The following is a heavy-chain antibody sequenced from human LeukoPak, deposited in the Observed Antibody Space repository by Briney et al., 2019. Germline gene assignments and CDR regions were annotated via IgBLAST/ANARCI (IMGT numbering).Heavy chain of an antibody. D-gene: IGHD5-12*01. V-gene: IGHV4-4*07. CDR3: AREARSGYEGFWSDP. Sequence: SETLSLTCAVYGVSFSGYYWSCIRQPAGEGQWWGWRIYSTVTTYYKPSLKSRVTMSVDTSHNQFFLKLNSVTAADTAVYYCAREARSGYEGFWSDPWGQGTVVTVSS. CDR1: GVSFSGYY. J-gene: IGHJ5*02. CDR2: IYSTVTT.